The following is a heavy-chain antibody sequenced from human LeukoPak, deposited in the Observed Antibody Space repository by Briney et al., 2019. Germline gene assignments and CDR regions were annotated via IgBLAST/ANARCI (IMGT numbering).Heavy chain of an antibody. V-gene: IGHV4-59*01. Sequence: SETLSLTCTVSGGSISSYYWSWIRQPPGKGLEWAGYIYYSGSTNYNPSLKSRVTISVDTSKNQFSLKLSSVTAADTAVYYCARRSIVVPAYYYYYYMDVWGKGTTATVSS. CDR3: ARRSIVVPAYYYYYYMDV. CDR1: GGSISSYY. J-gene: IGHJ6*03. CDR2: IYYSGST. D-gene: IGHD2-2*01.